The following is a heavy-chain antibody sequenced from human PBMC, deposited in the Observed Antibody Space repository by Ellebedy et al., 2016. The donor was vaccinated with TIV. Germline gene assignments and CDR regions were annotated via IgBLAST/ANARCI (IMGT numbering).Heavy chain of an antibody. D-gene: IGHD4-11*01. CDR1: GFTFSSYW. Sequence: GGSLRLSCAASGFTFSSYWMHWVRQAPGKGLVWVSRIKGDGSITDYADSVKGRFTISRDNAKNTLYLQMNSLRAEDTAVYYCARGSQESNSGMDVWGQGTTVTVSS. CDR2: IKGDGSIT. J-gene: IGHJ6*02. CDR3: ARGSQESNSGMDV. V-gene: IGHV3-74*01.